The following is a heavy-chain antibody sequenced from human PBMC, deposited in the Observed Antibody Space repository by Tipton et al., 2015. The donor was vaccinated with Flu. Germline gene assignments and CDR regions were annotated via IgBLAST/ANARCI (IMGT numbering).Heavy chain of an antibody. D-gene: IGHD3-3*01. CDR2: INHSGST. V-gene: IGHV4-34*01. Sequence: GLVKPSETLSLTCAVYGGSFSGYCWSWIRQPPGKGLEWIGEINHSGSTNYNPSLKSRVTISVDTSKNQFSLKLSSVTAADTAVYYCARAPYRITIFGVAPRVGMDVWGQGTTVTVSS. J-gene: IGHJ6*02. CDR1: GGSFSGYC. CDR3: ARAPYRITIFGVAPRVGMDV.